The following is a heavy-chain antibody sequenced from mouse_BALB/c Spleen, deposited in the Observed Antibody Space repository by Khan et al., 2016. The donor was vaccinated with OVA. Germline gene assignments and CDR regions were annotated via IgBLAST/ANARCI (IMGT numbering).Heavy chain of an antibody. V-gene: IGHV1-87*01. CDR3: ASYRYDYFDY. CDR1: GYTFTSYW. Sequence: QVQLQQSGAELARPGASVKLSCKASGYTFTSYWMQWVHQRPGQGLEWIGTIYPGDGDTWYSQKFKGQATLTADKSYSTSYMQLSSLASEDSAVYYCASYRYDYFDYWGQGTTLTVSS. D-gene: IGHD2-14*01. J-gene: IGHJ2*01. CDR2: IYPGDGDT.